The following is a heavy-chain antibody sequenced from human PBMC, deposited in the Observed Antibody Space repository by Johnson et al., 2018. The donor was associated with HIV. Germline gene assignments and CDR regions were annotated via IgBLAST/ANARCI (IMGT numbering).Heavy chain of an antibody. D-gene: IGHD3-3*01. V-gene: IGHV3-9*01. J-gene: IGHJ3*02. Sequence: VQLVESGGGSEQPGRSLRLSCAASGFTLNDYAIHWVRQAPGKGLAWVSSISWNSGSMGYAASVKGRFTISRDNAKNSLYLQMNSLRADDTAIYYCALTESRFLEWLFRAFDIWGQGTMATVSS. CDR2: ISWNSGSM. CDR1: GFTLNDYA. CDR3: ALTESRFLEWLFRAFDI.